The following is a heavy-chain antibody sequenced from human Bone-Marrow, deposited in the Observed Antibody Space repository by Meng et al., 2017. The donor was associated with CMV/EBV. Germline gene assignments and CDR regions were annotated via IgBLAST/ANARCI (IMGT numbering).Heavy chain of an antibody. V-gene: IGHV3-21*01. Sequence: GESLKISCAASGFTFSSYSMNWVRQAPGKGLEWVSSISSSSSYIYYADSVKGRFTISRDNAKNSLYLQMNSLRAEDTAVYYCARDLVGYDFWSGYSKAETYYGMDVWGQGTTVTVPS. D-gene: IGHD3-3*01. CDR3: ARDLVGYDFWSGYSKAETYYGMDV. J-gene: IGHJ6*02. CDR2: ISSSSSYI. CDR1: GFTFSSYS.